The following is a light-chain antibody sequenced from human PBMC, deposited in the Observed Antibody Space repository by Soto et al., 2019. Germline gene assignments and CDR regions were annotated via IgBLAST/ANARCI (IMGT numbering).Light chain of an antibody. Sequence: EIVMTQSPATLSVSPGERASLSCRASQSVSGNVAWFQQKPGQAPRLLIYDVSTRATGIPARFSGSESGTEFTFTISSLQTEDLAVYYCQQYKNWPRTFGQGTRVEIK. CDR3: QQYKNWPRT. J-gene: IGKJ1*01. V-gene: IGKV3-15*01. CDR2: DVS. CDR1: QSVSGN.